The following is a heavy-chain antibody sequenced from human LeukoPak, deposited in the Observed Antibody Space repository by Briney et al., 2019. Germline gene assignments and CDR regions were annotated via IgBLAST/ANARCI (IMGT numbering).Heavy chain of an antibody. Sequence: GGSLRLSCAASGFTFSSYSMNWVRQAPGKGLEWVAFIRYDGSNKYYADSVKDRFTISRDNSKNTLYLQMNSLRAEDTAVYYCATAPGYSSSLGWFDPWGQGTLVTVSS. V-gene: IGHV3-30*02. CDR2: IRYDGSNK. D-gene: IGHD6-13*01. CDR1: GFTFSSYS. CDR3: ATAPGYSSSLGWFDP. J-gene: IGHJ5*02.